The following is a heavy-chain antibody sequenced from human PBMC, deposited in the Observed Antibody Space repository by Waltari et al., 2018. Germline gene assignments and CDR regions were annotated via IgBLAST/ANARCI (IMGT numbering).Heavy chain of an antibody. J-gene: IGHJ5*02. CDR2: VNPNSGAT. CDR1: GYTFITYE. Sequence: QVQLVQSGAAVLRPGASVKVSCQASGYTFITYELHWVRQAAGQGLEWMGWVNPNSGATAYAQKFQGRITMTWDTSISTAYMELSNLRSDDTAVLYCARGRDVFANFDYNWFDPWGQGTLVTVSS. V-gene: IGHV1-8*01. CDR3: ARGRDVFANFDYNWFDP. D-gene: IGHD3-3*01.